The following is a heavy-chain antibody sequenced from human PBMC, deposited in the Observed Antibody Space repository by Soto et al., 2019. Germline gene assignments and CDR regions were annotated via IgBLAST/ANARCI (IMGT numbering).Heavy chain of an antibody. CDR1: GGTFSSYA. CDR3: ARALNTIFGVVIYYYYYGMDV. D-gene: IGHD3-3*01. Sequence: QVQLVQSGAEVKKPGSSVKVSCKASGGTFSSYAISWVRQAPGQGLEWMGGIIPIFGTANYAQKFQGSVTITADESTSTAYMELSSLRSEDTAVYYCARALNTIFGVVIYYYYYGMDVWGQGTTVTVSS. J-gene: IGHJ6*02. V-gene: IGHV1-69*01. CDR2: IIPIFGTA.